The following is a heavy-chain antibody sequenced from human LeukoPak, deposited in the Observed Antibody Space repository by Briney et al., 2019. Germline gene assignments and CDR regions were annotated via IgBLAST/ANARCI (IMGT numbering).Heavy chain of an antibody. CDR3: ATPDPRIAARRGSNS. D-gene: IGHD6-6*01. CDR1: GGTISSSSYY. J-gene: IGHJ4*02. Sequence: SETLSLTCTVSGGTISSSSYYWGWIRQPPGKGLEWIGSIYYSGSTYYNPSLKSRVTISVDTSKNQFSLKLTSVTAADTAVYYCATPDPRIAARRGSNSWGQGTLVTVSS. V-gene: IGHV4-39*01. CDR2: IYYSGST.